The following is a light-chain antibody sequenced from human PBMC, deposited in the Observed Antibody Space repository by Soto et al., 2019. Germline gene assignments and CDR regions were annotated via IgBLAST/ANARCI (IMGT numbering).Light chain of an antibody. CDR2: EIN. CDR1: SSNIGGNS. Sequence: QSVMTQPPSVSAAPGQKVTISCSGSSSNIGGNSVSWYQQHPGEAPKLLIFEINKRPSGVPGRFSGSKSGNTASLTVSGLQAEDEADYYCGSYAGNDNFVFGTGTKLTVL. J-gene: IGLJ1*01. V-gene: IGLV2-8*01. CDR3: GSYAGNDNFV.